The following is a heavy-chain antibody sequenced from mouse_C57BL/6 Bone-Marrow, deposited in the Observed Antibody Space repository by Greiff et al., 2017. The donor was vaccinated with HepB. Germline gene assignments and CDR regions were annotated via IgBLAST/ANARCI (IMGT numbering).Heavy chain of an antibody. CDR1: GFTFSDYG. CDR3: ARDTVYYFDY. Sequence: EVMLVESGGGLVKPGGSLKLSCAASGFTFSDYGMHWVRQAPEKGLEWVAYISSGSSTIYYADTVKGRFTISRDNAKNTLFLQMTSLRSEDTAMYYCARDTVYYFDYWGQGTTLTVSS. J-gene: IGHJ2*01. V-gene: IGHV5-17*01. CDR2: ISSGSSTI. D-gene: IGHD1-1*01.